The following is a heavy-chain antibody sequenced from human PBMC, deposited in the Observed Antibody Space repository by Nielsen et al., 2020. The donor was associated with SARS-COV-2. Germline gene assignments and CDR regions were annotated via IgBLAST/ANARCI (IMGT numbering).Heavy chain of an antibody. D-gene: IGHD2-15*01. Sequence: SETLSLTCAVYGGSFSGYYWSWIRQPPGKGLEWIGEINHSGSTNYNPSLKSRVTISVDTSKNQFSLKLSSVTAADTAVYYCARGRRDIVVVVAARAEYFSTGARAPWSPSPQ. CDR2: INHSGST. CDR3: ARGRRDIVVVVAARAEYFST. CDR1: GGSFSGYY. V-gene: IGHV4-34*01. J-gene: IGHJ1*01.